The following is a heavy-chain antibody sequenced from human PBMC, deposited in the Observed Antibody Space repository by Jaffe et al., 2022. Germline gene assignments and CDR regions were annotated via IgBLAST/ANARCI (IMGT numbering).Heavy chain of an antibody. CDR3: ARHVLPATSPRRTLPRPLGYFDL. D-gene: IGHD1-26*01. Sequence: QVQLQESGPGLVKPSETLSLTCAVSGYSISSGYYWGWIRQPPGKGLEWIGSIYHSGSTYYNPSLKSRVTISVDTSKNQFSLKLSSVTAADTAVYYCARHVLPATSPRRTLPRPLGYFDLWGRGTLVTVSS. CDR1: GYSISSGYY. CDR2: IYHSGST. J-gene: IGHJ2*01. V-gene: IGHV4-38-2*01.